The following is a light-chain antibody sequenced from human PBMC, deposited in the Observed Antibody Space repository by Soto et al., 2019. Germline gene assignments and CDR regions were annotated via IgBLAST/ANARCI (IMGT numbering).Light chain of an antibody. Sequence: DIQMTQYQSSLSSSVGDRVTITCRASQSISSYLNWYQQKPGKAPKLLIYAASSLQSGVPSRFSGSGSGTDFTLTISSLQPEDFATYYCQQSYSTPWTVGQGSKV. J-gene: IGKJ1*01. CDR1: QSISSY. V-gene: IGKV1-39*01. CDR2: AAS. CDR3: QQSYSTPWT.